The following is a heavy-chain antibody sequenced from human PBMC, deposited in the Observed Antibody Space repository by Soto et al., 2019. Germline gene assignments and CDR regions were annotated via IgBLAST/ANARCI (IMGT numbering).Heavy chain of an antibody. Sequence: QVQLVQSGAEVKKPGSSVKVSCKASGGTFSSYAISWVRQAPGQGLEWMGGIIPIFGTANYAQKFQGRVTTPXAXPXXTASMELRSLGSEDTAVYFCARHVPTAGYYYGMDVWGQGTTVTVSS. CDR1: GGTFSSYA. J-gene: IGHJ6*02. D-gene: IGHD2-2*01. CDR2: IIPIFGTA. CDR3: ARHVPTAGYYYGMDV. V-gene: IGHV1-69*05.